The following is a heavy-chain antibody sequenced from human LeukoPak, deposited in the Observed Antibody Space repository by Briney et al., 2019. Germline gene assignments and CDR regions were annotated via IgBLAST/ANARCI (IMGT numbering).Heavy chain of an antibody. J-gene: IGHJ4*02. CDR3: ARGIAVVPAVSFDY. Sequence: PSQTLSLTCTVSGGSISSGGYYWSWIRQHPGKGLEWIGYIYYSGSTYYNPSLKSRVTISVDTAKNQFSLKVSSVTAADTSVYYCARGIAVVPAVSFDYWGQGTLVTVSS. CDR2: IYYSGST. D-gene: IGHD2-2*01. CDR1: GGSISSGGYY. V-gene: IGHV4-31*03.